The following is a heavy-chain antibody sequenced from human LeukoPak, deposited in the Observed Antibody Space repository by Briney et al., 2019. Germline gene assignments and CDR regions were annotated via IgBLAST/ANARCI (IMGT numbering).Heavy chain of an antibody. CDR1: GLNFNSYN. D-gene: IGHD1-26*01. Sequence: GGSLRLSCAASGLNFNSYNMNWVRQAPGKGLEWVSSISGNSNYIFYADSVKGRFTISRDNAKNSLYLEMSSLRAEDTAVYYCAKARVGATTRDAFDIWGQGTMVTVSS. CDR3: AKARVGATTRDAFDI. V-gene: IGHV3-21*04. J-gene: IGHJ3*02. CDR2: ISGNSNYI.